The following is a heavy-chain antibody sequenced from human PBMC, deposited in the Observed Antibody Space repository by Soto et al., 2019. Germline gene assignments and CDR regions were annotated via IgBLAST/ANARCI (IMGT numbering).Heavy chain of an antibody. CDR3: TPLRAWSGLTY. V-gene: IGHV1-24*01. CDR2: FDPEDGET. Sequence: QVQLAQSGAEVKKPGASVQVSCKVSGHTLIELSIHWVRQAHGKGLEWIGGFDPEDGETVYAQKFQGRVTMTVDTSTDTAYMELSSLRSEDTAVYFCTPLRAWSGLTYWGQGTLVTVSS. D-gene: IGHD3-3*01. J-gene: IGHJ4*02. CDR1: GHTLIELS.